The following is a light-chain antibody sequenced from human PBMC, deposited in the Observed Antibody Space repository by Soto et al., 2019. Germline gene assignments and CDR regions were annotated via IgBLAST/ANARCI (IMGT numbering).Light chain of an antibody. CDR1: QSIRRS. V-gene: IGKV1-39*01. J-gene: IGKJ1*01. CDR2: AAS. CDR3: QQSYSSPRT. Sequence: DIQMTQSPSSLAASVADRVTLTCRASQSIRRSLNWYQQKPGKAAKLLIYAASSLQSEVTSRFSGSGYGTDFTITITSLQSEDFAIYYCQQSYSSPRTVGQGTQVEIK.